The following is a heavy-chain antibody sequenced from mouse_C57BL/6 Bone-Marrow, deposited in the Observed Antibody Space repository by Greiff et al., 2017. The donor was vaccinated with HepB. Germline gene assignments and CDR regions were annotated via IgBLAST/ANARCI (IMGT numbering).Heavy chain of an antibody. CDR2: IYPGSGNT. V-gene: IGHV1-76*01. D-gene: IGHD6-1*01. Sequence: QVQLQQSGAELVRPGASVKLSCKASGYTFTDYYINWVKQRPGQGLEWIARIYPGSGNTYYNEKFKGKATLTAEKSSSTAYMQLSSLTSEDSAVYFCARPLYYAMDYWGQGTSVTVSS. J-gene: IGHJ4*01. CDR1: GYTFTDYY. CDR3: ARPLYYAMDY.